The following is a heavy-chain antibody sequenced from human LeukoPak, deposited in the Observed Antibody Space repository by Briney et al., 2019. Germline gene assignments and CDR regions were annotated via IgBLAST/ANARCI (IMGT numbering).Heavy chain of an antibody. CDR1: EFTFSSYA. Sequence: PGGSLRLSCAASEFTFSSYAMSWVRQAPGKGLEWVAVISYDGSNKYYADSVKGRFTISRDNSKNTLYLQMNSLRVEDTAVYYCATYDNWVAGDVWGQGTSVSVSS. CDR2: ISYDGSNK. V-gene: IGHV3-30*03. D-gene: IGHD1-1*01. CDR3: ATYDNWVAGDV. J-gene: IGHJ6*02.